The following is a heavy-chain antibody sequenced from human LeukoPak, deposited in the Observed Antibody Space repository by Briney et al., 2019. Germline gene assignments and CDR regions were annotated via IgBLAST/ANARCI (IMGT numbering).Heavy chain of an antibody. Sequence: PSETLSLTCAVSGYSISSDCYWGWIRQAPGKGLEWIGSIYHSGSTYYNPSLKSRVTISLDTSKKQFSLKLSSVTAADTAVYYCARIRGGSFYYYYYIDVWGKGTTVTVSS. CDR1: GYSISSDCY. CDR3: ARIRGGSFYYYYYIDV. J-gene: IGHJ6*03. D-gene: IGHD2-15*01. V-gene: IGHV4-38-2*01. CDR2: IYHSGST.